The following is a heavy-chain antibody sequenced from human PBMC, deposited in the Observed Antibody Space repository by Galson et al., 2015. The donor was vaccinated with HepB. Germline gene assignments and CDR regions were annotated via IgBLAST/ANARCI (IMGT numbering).Heavy chain of an antibody. CDR1: GYTFTNYA. J-gene: IGHJ4*02. CDR3: ARGGRRIWGSYRTTSTFDY. D-gene: IGHD3-16*02. V-gene: IGHV7-4-1*02. Sequence: SVKVSCKASGYTFTNYAMDWVRQAPGQRLEWLGWINTNTGNPTYAQGFTGRFVFSLDTSVSTAYLQISSLKADDTAVYYCARGGRRIWGSYRTTSTFDYWGQGSLVTVSS. CDR2: INTNTGNP.